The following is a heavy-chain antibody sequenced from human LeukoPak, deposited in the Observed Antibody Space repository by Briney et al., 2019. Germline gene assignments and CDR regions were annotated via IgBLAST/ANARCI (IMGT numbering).Heavy chain of an antibody. J-gene: IGHJ4*02. CDR1: GFTFSSYA. D-gene: IGHD4-17*01. Sequence: GGSLRPSCAASGFTFSSYAMSWVRQAPGKGLEWVSAISDSGGRTWYTDSVKGRFTISRDSSESTLYLEMSSLRAEDTAIYYCVNRPDYGDYVPLDYWGQGTLVTVSS. CDR2: ISDSGGRT. V-gene: IGHV3-23*01. CDR3: VNRPDYGDYVPLDY.